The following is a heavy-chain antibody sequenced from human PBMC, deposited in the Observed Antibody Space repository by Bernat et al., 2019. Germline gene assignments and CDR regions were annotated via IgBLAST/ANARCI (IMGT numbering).Heavy chain of an antibody. J-gene: IGHJ5*02. V-gene: IGHV3-23*01. D-gene: IGHD6-19*01. CDR2: ISGSGGST. Sequence: EVQLLESGGGLVQPGGSLRLSCAASGFTFSSYAMSWVRQAPGKGLEWVSAISGSGGSTYYEDAVKGRFTISRDNSKNTLYLQMNSLRAEDTAVYYCAKDGIAVAETNWFDPWGQGTLVTVSS. CDR3: AKDGIAVAETNWFDP. CDR1: GFTFSSYA.